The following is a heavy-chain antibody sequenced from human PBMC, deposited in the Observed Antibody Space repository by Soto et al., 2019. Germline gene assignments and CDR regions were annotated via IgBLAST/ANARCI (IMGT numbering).Heavy chain of an antibody. CDR1: GFTFSSYA. CDR2: ISGSGGST. V-gene: IGHV3-23*01. Sequence: GGSLRLSCAASGFTFSSYAMSWVRQAPGKGLEWVSAISGSGGSTYYADSVKGRFTISRDNSKNTLYLQMNSLRAEDTAVYYCAKDLGYCSSTSCYPLNYFDYWGQGTLVTVSS. J-gene: IGHJ4*02. D-gene: IGHD2-2*01. CDR3: AKDLGYCSSTSCYPLNYFDY.